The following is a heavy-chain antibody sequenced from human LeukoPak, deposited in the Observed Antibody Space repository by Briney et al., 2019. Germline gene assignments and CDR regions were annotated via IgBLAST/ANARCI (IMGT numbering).Heavy chain of an antibody. J-gene: IGHJ4*02. D-gene: IGHD3-3*01. CDR3: ARPTGGGFLEWFLDY. CDR1: GYTFTSYG. Sequence: ASVKVSCKASGYTFTSYGISWVRQAPGQGLEWMGWISAYNGNTNYAQKPQGRVTMTTDTSTSTAYMELRSRRADDTAVYYCARPTGGGFLEWFLDYWGQGTLVTVSS. CDR2: ISAYNGNT. V-gene: IGHV1-18*01.